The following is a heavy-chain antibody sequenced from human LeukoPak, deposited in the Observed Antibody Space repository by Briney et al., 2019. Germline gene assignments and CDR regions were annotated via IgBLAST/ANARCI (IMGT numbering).Heavy chain of an antibody. D-gene: IGHD6-13*01. V-gene: IGHV4-4*07. CDR2: IYASGNT. CDR1: GGSISSYY. CDR3: ARGRGSSWYYFDS. J-gene: IGHJ4*02. Sequence: SETLSLTYTVSGGSISSYYWSWVRQPAGKGLEWIGRIYASGNTNYNPSLKGRVTMTIDTSKNQFSLDLSSVTAADTAVYYCARGRGSSWYYFDSWGQGTLVTISS.